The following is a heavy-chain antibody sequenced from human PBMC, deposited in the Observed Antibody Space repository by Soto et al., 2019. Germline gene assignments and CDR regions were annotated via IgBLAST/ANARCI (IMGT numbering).Heavy chain of an antibody. V-gene: IGHV3-23*01. Sequence: EVQVLESVGDVVRPAGSRRLAHVASGFKFSSYSMASVRQAPGKGLEWVAGVSRAGTYTFYAYSMRGRFSISRDNSRYKVDLYMNEMIGDETLIYFCVKYTEPANLGASWGKGTLVSVSS. CDR3: VKYTEPANLGAS. D-gene: IGHD3-16*01. CDR2: VSRAGTYT. CDR1: GFKFSSYS. J-gene: IGHJ5*02.